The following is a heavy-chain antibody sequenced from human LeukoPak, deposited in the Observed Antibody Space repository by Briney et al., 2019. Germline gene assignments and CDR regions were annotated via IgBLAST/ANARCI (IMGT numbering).Heavy chain of an antibody. CDR1: EFNLTNAW. Sequence: GSLRMSCAAPEFNLTNAWLSWVGPGPVQCLHWVCRMKSKTDGGTTDYGAPVKGRFTISRDDSKNTLDLQMNSLKTEDTAVYYCTTGGPAVPAAIDGVDVWGQGTTVTVSS. V-gene: IGHV3-15*01. CDR2: MKSKTDGGTT. D-gene: IGHD2-2*01. J-gene: IGHJ6*02. CDR3: TTGGPAVPAAIDGVDV.